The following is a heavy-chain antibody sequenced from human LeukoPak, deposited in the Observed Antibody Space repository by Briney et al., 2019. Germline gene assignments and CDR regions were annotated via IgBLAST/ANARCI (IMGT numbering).Heavy chain of an antibody. J-gene: IGHJ4*02. Sequence: PGGSLRLSCAASGFTFSSYSMNWVRQAPGKGLEWVSSISSSSSYIYYADSVKGRFTISRDNAKNSLYLQMNSLRAEDTAVYYCARDRHSAAAGTFLYWGQGNPGHRLL. V-gene: IGHV3-21*01. CDR1: GFTFSSYS. CDR3: ARDRHSAAAGTFLY. D-gene: IGHD6-13*01. CDR2: ISSSSSYI.